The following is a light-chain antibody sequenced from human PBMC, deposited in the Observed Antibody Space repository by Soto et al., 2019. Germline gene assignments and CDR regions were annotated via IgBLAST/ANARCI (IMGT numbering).Light chain of an antibody. CDR3: QQSYSIPYT. CDR1: QSISIY. CDR2: TAS. Sequence: DIQVTQSPSSLSASVGDRVTITCRASQSISIYLSWFQQKPGKAPNLLIYTASTLQTGIPSRFSGSGSGTDFTLTISRLQPEDFATYHCQQSYSIPYTFGQGTKLEI. V-gene: IGKV1-39*01. J-gene: IGKJ2*01.